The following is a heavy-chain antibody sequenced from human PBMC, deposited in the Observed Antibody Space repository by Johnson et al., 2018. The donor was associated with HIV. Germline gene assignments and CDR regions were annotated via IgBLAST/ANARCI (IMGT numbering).Heavy chain of an antibody. Sequence: VQLVESGGGVVRPGGSLRLSCAASGFTFDDYGMSWVRQAPGKGLEWVGRIKSKTDGGTTDYAAPVKGRFTISRDDSKNTLYLQMTSLRAEDTAVYYCASDPRGQHPRGAFDIWGQGTMVTVSS. CDR2: IKSKTDGGTT. J-gene: IGHJ3*02. CDR1: GFTFDDYG. D-gene: IGHD6-13*01. V-gene: IGHV3-15*01. CDR3: ASDPRGQHPRGAFDI.